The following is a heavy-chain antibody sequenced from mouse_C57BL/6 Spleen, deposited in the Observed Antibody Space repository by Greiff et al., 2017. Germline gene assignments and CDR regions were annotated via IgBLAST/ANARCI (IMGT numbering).Heavy chain of an antibody. J-gene: IGHJ4*01. Sequence: EVKLMESGGGLVKPGGSLKLSCAASGFTFSDYGMHWVRQAPEKGLAWVAYISSGSSTIYYADTVKGRFTISRDNAKNTLFLQMTSLRSEDTAMYYCARGFYYYGSSYDAMDYWGQGTSVTVSS. D-gene: IGHD1-1*01. CDR1: GFTFSDYG. V-gene: IGHV5-17*01. CDR2: ISSGSSTI. CDR3: ARGFYYYGSSYDAMDY.